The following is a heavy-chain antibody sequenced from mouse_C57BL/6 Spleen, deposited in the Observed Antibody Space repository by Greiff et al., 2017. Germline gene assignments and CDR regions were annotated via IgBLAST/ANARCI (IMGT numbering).Heavy chain of an antibody. J-gene: IGHJ4*01. D-gene: IGHD1-1*01. CDR1: GYAFSSSW. CDR3: ARSGTAVDYAMDY. V-gene: IGHV1-82*01. CDR2: IYPGDGDT. Sequence: QVQLQQSGPELVKPGASVKISCKASGYAFSSSWMNWVKQRPGKGLEWIGRIYPGDGDTNYNGKFKGKATLTADKSSSTAYMQLSSLTSEDSAVYCCARSGTAVDYAMDYWGQGTSVTVSS.